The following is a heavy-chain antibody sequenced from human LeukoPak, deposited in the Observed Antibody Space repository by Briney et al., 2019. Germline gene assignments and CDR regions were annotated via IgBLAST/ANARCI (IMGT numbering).Heavy chain of an antibody. V-gene: IGHV3-23*01. CDR1: GFTFSAFA. Sequence: GGSLRLSCAASGFTFSAFAINWVRQAPGKALEWVSAVSGSGTNSYYADSVKGRFTISRDNAKNTLYLQMNSLRAEDTAVYYCARPLGSGWFGPFDSWGQGTLVTVSS. D-gene: IGHD6-19*01. J-gene: IGHJ4*02. CDR2: VSGSGTNS. CDR3: ARPLGSGWFGPFDS.